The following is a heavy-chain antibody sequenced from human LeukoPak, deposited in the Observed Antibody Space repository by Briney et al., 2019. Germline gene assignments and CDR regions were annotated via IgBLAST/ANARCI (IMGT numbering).Heavy chain of an antibody. CDR1: GGSFSGYY. Sequence: SETLSLTCAVYGGSFSGYYWSWIRQPPGKGLEWIGYIYHSGSTYYNPSLKSRVTISVDRSKNQFSLKLSSVTAADTAVYYCARVYYYDSSGYPDAFDIWGQGTMVTVSS. J-gene: IGHJ3*02. V-gene: IGHV4-34*01. CDR2: IYHSGST. D-gene: IGHD3-22*01. CDR3: ARVYYYDSSGYPDAFDI.